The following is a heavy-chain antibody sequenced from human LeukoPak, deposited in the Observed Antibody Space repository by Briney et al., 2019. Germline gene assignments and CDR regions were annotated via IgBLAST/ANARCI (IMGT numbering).Heavy chain of an antibody. CDR2: IKQDGSNK. D-gene: IGHD6-13*01. CDR1: GFTFSSYC. J-gene: IGHJ4*02. V-gene: IGHV3-7*03. CDR3: ARARGIAAAGTERFGDYFDY. Sequence: GGSLRLSCAASGFTFSSYCMSWVRQAPGEGLEWVANIKQDGSNKYYVDSVKGRFTISRDNAKNSLYLQMNSLRAEDTAVYYCARARGIAAAGTERFGDYFDYWGQGTLVTVSS.